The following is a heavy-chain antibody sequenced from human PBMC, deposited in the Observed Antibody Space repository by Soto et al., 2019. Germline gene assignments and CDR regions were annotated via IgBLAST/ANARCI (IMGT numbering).Heavy chain of an antibody. D-gene: IGHD1-1*01. Sequence: GGSLRLSCVASEFTFSSYEMDWVRQAPGKGLEWVSHIGPSGSGTRDADSVQGRFTISRDNARNTLYLQMNSLRDEDTAVYYCTRDNNWSYDYWGQGILVTVSS. V-gene: IGHV3-74*01. CDR2: IGPSGSGT. J-gene: IGHJ4*02. CDR1: EFTFSSYE. CDR3: TRDNNWSYDY.